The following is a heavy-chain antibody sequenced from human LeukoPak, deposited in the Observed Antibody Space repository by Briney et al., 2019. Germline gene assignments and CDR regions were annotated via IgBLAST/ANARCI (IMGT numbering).Heavy chain of an antibody. D-gene: IGHD4-17*01. CDR3: ASSNSNGDYNWFDP. Sequence: PSETLSLTCAFYGGSFSGYYRSCICQPPGKGLEWIGEINHSGSTNYNPSLKSRVTISVDTSKNQFSLKLSSVTAADTAVYYCASSNSNGDYNWFDPWGQGTLVTVSS. CDR2: INHSGST. J-gene: IGHJ5*02. V-gene: IGHV4-34*01. CDR1: GGSFSGYY.